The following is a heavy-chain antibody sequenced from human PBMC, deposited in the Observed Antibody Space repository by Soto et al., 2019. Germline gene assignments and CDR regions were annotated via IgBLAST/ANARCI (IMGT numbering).Heavy chain of an antibody. CDR1: GFTFSNAW. CDR2: IKSKTDGGTT. Sequence: GGSLRLSCAASGFTFSNAWMSWVRQAPGKGLEWVGRIKSKTDGGTTDYAAPVKGRFTISRDDSKNTLYLQWSSLKASDTAMYYCATHRYSGSPSLDYWGQGTLVTVSS. CDR3: ATHRYSGSPSLDY. V-gene: IGHV3-15*01. D-gene: IGHD1-26*01. J-gene: IGHJ4*02.